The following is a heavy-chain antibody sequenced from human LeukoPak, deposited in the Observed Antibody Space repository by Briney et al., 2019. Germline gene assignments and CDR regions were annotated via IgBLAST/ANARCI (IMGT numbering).Heavy chain of an antibody. D-gene: IGHD6-19*01. Sequence: PSETLSLTCTVSGGSISSYYWSWIRKPAGKGLEWIGRIYTSGSTNYNPSLKSRVTMSVDTSKNQFSLKLSSVTAADTAVYYCARGRYSSGWYRLGTNNYYFDYWGQGTLVTVSS. CDR3: ARGRYSSGWYRLGTNNYYFDY. J-gene: IGHJ4*02. V-gene: IGHV4-4*07. CDR1: GGSISSYY. CDR2: IYTSGST.